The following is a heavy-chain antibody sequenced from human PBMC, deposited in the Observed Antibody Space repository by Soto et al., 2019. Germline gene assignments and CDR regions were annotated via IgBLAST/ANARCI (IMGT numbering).Heavy chain of an antibody. J-gene: IGHJ5*02. D-gene: IGHD3-10*01. CDR3: ARSDPGSGNGDWFDP. CDR1: GGSCIGYY. V-gene: IGHV4-34*01. Sequence: LETHPHTSAVYGGSCIGYYWSWIRQPTGKGLEWIGEINHSGSTNYNPSLKSRVTISVDTSKNQFSLKLSSVTAADTAVYYCARSDPGSGNGDWFDPWGQGTLVTVSS. CDR2: INHSGST.